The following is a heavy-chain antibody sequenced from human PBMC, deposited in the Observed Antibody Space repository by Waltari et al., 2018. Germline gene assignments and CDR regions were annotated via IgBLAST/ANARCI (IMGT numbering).Heavy chain of an antibody. CDR3: ATATTAHFDF. D-gene: IGHD4-17*01. CDR2: IYYRGTT. V-gene: IGHV4-38-2*01. J-gene: IGHJ4*02. Sequence: QVQLQESGPGLVKPSETLSLTCAVSGFSITSGYYWHWIRQPPGKGLAWVGTIYYRGTTYYTPALQSRVRISVDTSKNEFSLTLTSVTAADTAVYYCATATTAHFDFWGQGSLVTVSS. CDR1: GFSITSGYY.